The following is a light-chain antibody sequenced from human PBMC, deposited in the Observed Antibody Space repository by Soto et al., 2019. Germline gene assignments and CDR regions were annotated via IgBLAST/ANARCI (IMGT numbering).Light chain of an antibody. J-gene: IGKJ1*01. CDR2: DAS. V-gene: IGKV1-5*01. CDR1: QTITTW. CDR3: QQYTNTNNPWM. Sequence: DIQVTQSPPTLSASVGDRVTITCRASQTITTWMAWYQQKPGKAPKLLVYDASTLQSGVASRFSGSGSGTEFTLILSSLQPDDSATYYCQQYTNTNNPWMFGQGTKVDIK.